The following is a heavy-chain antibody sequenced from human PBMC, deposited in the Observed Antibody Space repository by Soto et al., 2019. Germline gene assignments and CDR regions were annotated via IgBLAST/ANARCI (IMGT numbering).Heavy chain of an antibody. CDR2: ISWDGLAQ. Sequence: VQLVESGGGVVQPGRSLRLLCEASGFTFSRYGMHWVRQAPGMGLEWVAVISWDGLAQYYGDSVKGRCTISRDNSQSTLYLQMNSLRTEDTAIYYCAKETIQVGGPNYFDYWGQGVLVTVSS. D-gene: IGHD1-1*01. CDR3: AKETIQVGGPNYFDY. J-gene: IGHJ4*02. CDR1: GFTFSRYG. V-gene: IGHV3-30*18.